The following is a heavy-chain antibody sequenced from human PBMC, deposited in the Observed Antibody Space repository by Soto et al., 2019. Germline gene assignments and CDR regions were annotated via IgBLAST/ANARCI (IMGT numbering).Heavy chain of an antibody. J-gene: IGHJ4*02. D-gene: IGHD3-10*01. CDR1: GFTFSSYA. V-gene: IGHV3-23*01. CDR2: ISGSGGST. Sequence: LRLSCAASGFTFSSYAMSWVRQAPGKGLEWVSAISGSGGSTYYADSVQGRFTISRDNSKNTLYLQMNSLRAEDTAVYYCAKEGIYCSGSYLDYWGQGTLVTVSS. CDR3: AKEGIYCSGSYLDY.